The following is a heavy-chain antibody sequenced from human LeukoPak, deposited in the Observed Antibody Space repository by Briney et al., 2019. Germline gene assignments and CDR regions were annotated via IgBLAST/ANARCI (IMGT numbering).Heavy chain of an antibody. CDR3: ASGRQLGY. D-gene: IGHD6-13*01. CDR2: IKEDGSEK. V-gene: IGHV3-7*01. J-gene: IGHJ4*02. Sequence: GGSLGLSCAASGFTFSNYWMSWVRQAPGKGLDWVANIKEDGSEKYYVDSVKGRFTISRDNARNSLYLQMNSLRAEDTAVYYCASGRQLGYWGQGTLVTVSS. CDR1: GFTFSNYW.